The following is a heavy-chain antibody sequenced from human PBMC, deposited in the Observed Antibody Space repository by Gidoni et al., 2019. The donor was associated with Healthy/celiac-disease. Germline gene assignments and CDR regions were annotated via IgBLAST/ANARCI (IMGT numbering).Heavy chain of an antibody. CDR1: GFPFSSYW. CDR2: IKQDGSEK. D-gene: IGHD3-10*01. CDR3: ARGGSGRYYYYYGMDV. V-gene: IGHV3-7*03. J-gene: IGHJ6*02. Sequence: EVQLVESGGGLVQPGGSLRLSCAASGFPFSSYWMSWVRQAPGKGLEWVANIKQDGSEKYYVDSVKGRFTISRDNAKNSLYLQMNSLRAEDTAVYYCARGGSGRYYYYYGMDVWGQGTTVTVSS.